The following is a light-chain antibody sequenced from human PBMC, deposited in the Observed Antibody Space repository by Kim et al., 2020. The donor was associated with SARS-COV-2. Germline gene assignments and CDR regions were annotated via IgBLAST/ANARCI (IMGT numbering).Light chain of an antibody. CDR3: AAWDDSLSGLSV. CDR2: RNS. CDR1: SSNIGSHY. J-gene: IGLJ1*01. Sequence: SELTQPPSASVNPGQRVTISCSGSSSNIGSHYVYWYQQLPGMAPKLLIFRNSQRPSGVPDRFSGSKSGTSASLAISGLRSEDEADYFCAAWDDSLSGLSVVGPGTKVTVL. V-gene: IGLV1-47*01.